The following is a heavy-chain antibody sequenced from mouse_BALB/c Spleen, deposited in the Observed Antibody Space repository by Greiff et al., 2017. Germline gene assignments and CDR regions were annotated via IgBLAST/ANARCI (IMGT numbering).Heavy chain of an antibody. CDR2: ISSGSSTI. J-gene: IGHJ4*01. CDR3: ARSGVSYAMDY. V-gene: IGHV5-17*02. Sequence: EVKVEESGGGLVQPGGSRKLSCAASGFTFSSFGMHWVRQAPEKGLEWVAYISSGSSTIYYADTVEGRFTISRDNPKNTLFLQMDSLRSEDTAMYYCARSGVSYAMDYWGQGTSVTVSA. CDR1: GFTFSSFG. D-gene: IGHD3-2*02.